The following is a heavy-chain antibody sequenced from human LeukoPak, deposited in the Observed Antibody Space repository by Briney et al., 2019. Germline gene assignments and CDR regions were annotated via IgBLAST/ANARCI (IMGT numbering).Heavy chain of an antibody. V-gene: IGHV1-2*05. Sequence: ASVKVSCKASGYTFTGYYLHWVRQAPGQGLEWMGRINPNSGGTNYAQKFQGRVTMTRDTSISTAYMEVSRLRSDDTGVYYCAREFVVGATVDYWGQGTLVTVSS. J-gene: IGHJ4*02. CDR1: GYTFTGYY. CDR2: INPNSGGT. D-gene: IGHD1-26*01. CDR3: AREFVVGATVDY.